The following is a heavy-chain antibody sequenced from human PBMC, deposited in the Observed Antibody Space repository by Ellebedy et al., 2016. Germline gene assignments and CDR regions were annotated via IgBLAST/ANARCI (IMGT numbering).Heavy chain of an antibody. CDR1: GFTFNDYA. V-gene: IGHV3-9*01. Sequence: GGSLRLSXAGSGFTFNDYALHWVRQAPGKGLEWVSGISWDSAVIGYGGSVKGRFTISKDSAKNYLYLQMDSLRPEDTAFYYCAKGTMDYSYHWGQGTLVTVSS. CDR3: AKGTMDYSYH. J-gene: IGHJ4*02. CDR2: ISWDSAVI. D-gene: IGHD4/OR15-4a*01.